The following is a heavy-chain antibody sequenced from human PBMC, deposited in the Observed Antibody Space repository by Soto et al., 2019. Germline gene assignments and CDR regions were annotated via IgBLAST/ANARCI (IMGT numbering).Heavy chain of an antibody. V-gene: IGHV4-31*03. CDR1: GGSISSGDYY. D-gene: IGHD1-1*01. J-gene: IGHJ4*02. CDR2: IYYSGST. Sequence: QVQLQESGPGLVKPSQTLSLTCTVSGGSISSGDYYWSWIRQHPGKGLEWIGYIYYSGSTYYNPSLKSRVTISXXXXXXXXXXXXXSVTXAXTAVYYCARWPQLKPRFDYWGQGTLVTVSS. CDR3: ARWPQLKPRFDY.